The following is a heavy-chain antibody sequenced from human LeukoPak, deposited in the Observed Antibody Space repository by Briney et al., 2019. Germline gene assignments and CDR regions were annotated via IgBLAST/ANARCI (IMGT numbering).Heavy chain of an antibody. J-gene: IGHJ6*03. CDR2: ISNSGST. D-gene: IGHD2-15*01. CDR1: GGAITSHY. CDR3: GRDALVGYFSYYYMDV. Sequence: SETLSLTRTVSGGAITSHYWTWIRQSPVKGLEWIGDISNSGSTSYNPSLKSRVTISIDTSKNQFSLKLSSVTAADTAVYYCGRDALVGYFSYYYMDVWGKGTTVTVSS. V-gene: IGHV4-59*11.